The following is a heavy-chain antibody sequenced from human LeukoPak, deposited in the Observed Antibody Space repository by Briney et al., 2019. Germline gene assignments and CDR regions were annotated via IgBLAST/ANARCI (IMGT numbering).Heavy chain of an antibody. CDR3: AKDRYPMVRGMMSAFDF. V-gene: IGHV3-30*18. CDR1: GYTFSDYD. Sequence: PGGSLRLSCEASGYTFSDYDMQWVRQAPGKGLEWVAVILYDGSYKSYVDSVRGRFTISRDNSKDRLYLQMSSLRAEDTAIYYCAKDRYPMVRGMMSAFDFWGQGTRVTVSS. J-gene: IGHJ4*02. D-gene: IGHD3-10*01. CDR2: ILYDGSYK.